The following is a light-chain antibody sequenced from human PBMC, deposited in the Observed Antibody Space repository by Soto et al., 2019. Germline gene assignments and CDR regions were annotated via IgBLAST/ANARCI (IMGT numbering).Light chain of an antibody. CDR2: GAS. CDR3: QKYNKWPPKWT. CDR1: QSVSIN. J-gene: IGKJ1*01. V-gene: IGKV3-15*01. Sequence: ILMTHSPSTLSVSPGERSTLSCRASQSVSINLAWYQQKPGQAPRLLIYGASTRATGIQARFSGSGSGTEFTLTISSLQYEDFAVYYCQKYNKWPPKWTFGQGKKVDIK.